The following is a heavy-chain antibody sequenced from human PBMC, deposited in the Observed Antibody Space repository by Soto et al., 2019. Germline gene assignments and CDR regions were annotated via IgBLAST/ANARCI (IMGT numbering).Heavy chain of an antibody. CDR1: GDSVSSDITS. Sequence: QGQLQQSDPGLVKPSQTLSLTCAISGDSVSSDITSWNWIRQSPSRGLEWLGRTYYRSKWFHDYAASVKSRITINPDTSKNQFSLELNSMTPEDTAVYYCARGNALDVWGQGTVVTVSS. D-gene: IGHD3-10*01. CDR2: TYYRSKWFH. V-gene: IGHV6-1*01. CDR3: ARGNALDV. J-gene: IGHJ3*01.